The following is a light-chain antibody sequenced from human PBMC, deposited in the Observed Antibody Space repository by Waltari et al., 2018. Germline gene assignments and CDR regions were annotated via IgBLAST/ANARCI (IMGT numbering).Light chain of an antibody. V-gene: IGLV3-1*01. J-gene: IGLJ2*01. Sequence: SYELTQPPSVSVSPGQTASITCSGDKLGDKYACWYQQKPDQSPVLVIYQDNKRPSGIPGRFSGSNSGNTATLTISGTQAMDEADYFCQAWDSSTGVFGGGTKVTVL. CDR1: KLGDKY. CDR2: QDN. CDR3: QAWDSSTGV.